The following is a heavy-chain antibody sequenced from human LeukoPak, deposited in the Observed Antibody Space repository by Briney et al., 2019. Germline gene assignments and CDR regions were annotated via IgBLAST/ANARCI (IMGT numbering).Heavy chain of an antibody. CDR3: ARDQEGFDY. CDR2: IYPRDGST. Sequence: ASVKVSCKASGYTFTNNYLHWVRQAPGQGLEWMGMIYPRDGSTSYAQNFQGRVTVTRDTSTTTVHMELRGLRSEDTAVYYCARDQEGFDYWGQGTVATVSS. J-gene: IGHJ4*02. V-gene: IGHV1-46*01. CDR1: GYTFTNNY.